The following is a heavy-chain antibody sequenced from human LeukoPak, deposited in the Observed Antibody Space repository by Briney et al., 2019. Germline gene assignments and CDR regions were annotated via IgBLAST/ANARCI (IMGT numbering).Heavy chain of an antibody. D-gene: IGHD6-13*01. CDR3: ARGQQLVLNDAFDI. V-gene: IGHV4-59*01. CDR2: IYYSGST. Sequence: SETLSLTCTVSGGSISSYYWSWIRQPPGKGLEWIGYIYYSGSTNYNPSLKGRVTISVDTSKNQFSLKLSSVTAADTAVYYCARGQQLVLNDAFDIWGQGTMVTVSS. J-gene: IGHJ3*02. CDR1: GGSISSYY.